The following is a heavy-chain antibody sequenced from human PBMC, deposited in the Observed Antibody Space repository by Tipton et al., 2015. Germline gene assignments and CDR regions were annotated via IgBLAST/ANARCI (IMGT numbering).Heavy chain of an antibody. Sequence: TLSLTCTVSGAFINSYYWGWIRQPPGKGLEWIGSIYYSGDMYYNPSLKSRVAMSVDTSNNHFSLRLTSLTASDTAVYYCARDGEDAVEARASRYYYYYGMDVWGQGTTVTVSS. D-gene: IGHD6-6*01. CDR3: ARDGEDAVEARASRYYYYYGMDV. CDR2: IYYSGDM. V-gene: IGHV4-39*02. CDR1: GAFINSYY. J-gene: IGHJ6*02.